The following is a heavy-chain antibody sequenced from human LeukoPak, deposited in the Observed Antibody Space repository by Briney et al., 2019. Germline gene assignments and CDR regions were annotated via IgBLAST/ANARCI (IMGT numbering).Heavy chain of an antibody. CDR1: GFAFSSYA. J-gene: IGHJ4*02. V-gene: IGHV3-23*01. CDR2: ISGSGGST. Sequence: GGSLRLSCAASGFAFSSYAMSWVRQAPGKGLEWVSAISGSGGSTYYADSVKGRFTTSRDNSKNTLYLQMNSLRAEDTAVYYCAKGGEGYYDSSGLFDYWGQGTLVTVSS. CDR3: AKGGEGYYDSSGLFDY. D-gene: IGHD3-22*01.